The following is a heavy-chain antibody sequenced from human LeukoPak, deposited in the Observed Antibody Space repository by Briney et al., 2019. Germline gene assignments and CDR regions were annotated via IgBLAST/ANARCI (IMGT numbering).Heavy chain of an antibody. CDR2: INHSGNT. J-gene: IGHJ3*01. D-gene: IGHD3-10*01. CDR3: ARRWSYYASGTYYNRVGDAFDV. Sequence: PSETLSLTCTVSSGSISNYYWSWIRQAPGKGLEWIGEINHSGNTNYNPSLKSRVTISVDTSKNQFSLRLKSVTAADTAVYSCARRWSYYASGTYYNRVGDAFDVWDQGTMVTVSS. CDR1: SGSISNYY. V-gene: IGHV4-34*01.